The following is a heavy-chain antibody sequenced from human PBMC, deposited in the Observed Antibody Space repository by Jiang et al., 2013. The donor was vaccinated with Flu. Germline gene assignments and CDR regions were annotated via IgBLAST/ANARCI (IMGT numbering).Heavy chain of an antibody. CDR1: GYTFTTYA. J-gene: IGHJ4*02. V-gene: IGHV7-4-1*02. CDR2: INTDTGNP. CDR3: VRPTLGYCSGGSCSLDY. Sequence: CKASGYTFTTYAINWVRQAPGQGLEWMGWINTDTGNPTYAQGFTGRFVFSLDTSVSAAYLQINSLEAEDTAVYYCVRPTLGYCSGGSCSLDYWGQGTLVTVSS. D-gene: IGHD2-15*01.